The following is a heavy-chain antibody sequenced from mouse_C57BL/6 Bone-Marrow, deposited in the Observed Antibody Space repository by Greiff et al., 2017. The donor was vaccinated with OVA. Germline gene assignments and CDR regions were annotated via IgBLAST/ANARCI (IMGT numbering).Heavy chain of an antibody. CDR1: GYNFTGYW. J-gene: IGHJ4*01. V-gene: IGHV1-9*01. D-gene: IGHD1-2*01. CDR3: APHDYGDYYAIDY. CDR2: ILPGSGST. Sequence: VQLQQSGAELLKPGASVKLSCKAPGYNFTGYWIAWVKQRPGHGLEWIGEILPGSGSTNYNEKFKGKATFTADTSSNTAYMQLSSLTTEDSAIYYCAPHDYGDYYAIDYWGPGTSVTVSS.